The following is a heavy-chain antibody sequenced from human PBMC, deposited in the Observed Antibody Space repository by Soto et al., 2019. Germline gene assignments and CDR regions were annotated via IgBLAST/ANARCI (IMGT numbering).Heavy chain of an antibody. CDR2: ISYDGSNK. CDR1: GFTFSSYG. V-gene: IGHV3-30*03. J-gene: IGHJ4*01. D-gene: IGHD5-12*01. Sequence: XGSLRLSCAAAGFTFSSYGMHWVRQAPGRGLEWVAVISYDGSNKYYADSVKGRFTISRDNSKNTLYLQMNSLRAEDTAVYYCARDSGYDYITAMVTGFDYSGHGTLVTVSS. CDR3: ARDSGYDYITAMVTGFDY.